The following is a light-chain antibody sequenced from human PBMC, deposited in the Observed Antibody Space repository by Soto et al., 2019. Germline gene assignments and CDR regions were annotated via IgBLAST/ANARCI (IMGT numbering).Light chain of an antibody. V-gene: IGKV4-1*01. J-gene: IGKJ4*01. CDR1: QSVLYSSNNKNY. Sequence: VMRIEPRGCRTMSMDERATINCKSSQSVLYSSNNKNYLAWYQQKPGQPPKLLIYWASTRESGVPDRFSGSGSGTDFTLTISSLQAEDVAVYYCQEYYITPPPFGGGTKVDI. CDR3: QEYYITPPP. CDR2: WAS.